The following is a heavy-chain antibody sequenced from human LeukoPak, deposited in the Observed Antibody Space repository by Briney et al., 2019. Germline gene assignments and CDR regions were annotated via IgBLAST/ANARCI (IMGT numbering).Heavy chain of an antibody. CDR1: GYTFTSYG. CDR3: ARFRYYDSSGPRPFDY. V-gene: IGHV1-18*01. J-gene: IGHJ4*02. D-gene: IGHD3-22*01. CDR2: ISAYNGNT. Sequence: ASVKVSCKASGYTFTSYGISWVRQAPGQGLEWMGWISAYNGNTNYAQKLQGRVTMTTDTSTSTAYMELRSLRSDDTAVYYCARFRYYDSSGPRPFDYWGQGTLVTVSS.